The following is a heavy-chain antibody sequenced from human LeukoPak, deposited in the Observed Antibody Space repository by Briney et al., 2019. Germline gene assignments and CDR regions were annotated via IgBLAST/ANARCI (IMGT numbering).Heavy chain of an antibody. V-gene: IGHV3-7*01. D-gene: IGHD3-16*01. CDR2: IKQDGGEK. CDR3: ARDYGWARDI. CDR1: GFTFSIYW. Sequence: GGSLRLSCAASGFTFSIYWMNWVRQAPGKGLEWVASIKQDGGEKYYVDSVKGRFTISRDNAKSSLYLQMNSLRGEDTAMYYCARDYGWARDIWGQGTMVTVSS. J-gene: IGHJ3*02.